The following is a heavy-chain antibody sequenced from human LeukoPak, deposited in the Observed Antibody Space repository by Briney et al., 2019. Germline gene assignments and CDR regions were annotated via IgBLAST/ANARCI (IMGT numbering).Heavy chain of an antibody. V-gene: IGHV3-7*01. CDR3: ARDSEYGFGAFDI. J-gene: IGHJ3*02. Sequence: GGSLRLSCAASGFTFNNYWMSWVRLAPGKRLEWVANIKKDGSEKFYVDSVKGRFTISRDNAKNSLYLQMNSLRAEDTAVYYCARDSEYGFGAFDIWGQGTVVTVST. CDR1: GFTFNNYW. D-gene: IGHD1-14*01. CDR2: IKKDGSEK.